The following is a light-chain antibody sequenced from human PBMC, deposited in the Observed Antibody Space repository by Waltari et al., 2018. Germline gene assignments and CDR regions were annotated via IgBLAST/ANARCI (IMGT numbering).Light chain of an antibody. CDR3: QQSYSTPYT. J-gene: IGKJ2*01. Sequence: DIQLTQSPSLLSASVGDRVTITCRASQAINGYLAWYQVRPGRAPKLLIYDTSTLQSGVPSRFSGSESGTDFTLTISTLQPEDFATYYCQQSYSTPYTFGQGTKLEIK. CDR1: QAINGY. CDR2: DTS. V-gene: IGKV1-9*01.